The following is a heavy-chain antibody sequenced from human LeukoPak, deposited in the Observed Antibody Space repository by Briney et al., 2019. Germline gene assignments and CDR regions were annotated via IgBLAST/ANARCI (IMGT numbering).Heavy chain of an antibody. D-gene: IGHD3-9*01. V-gene: IGHV1-18*01. Sequence: ASVKVSCKATGYTFISYPITWVRQAPGQGLEWMGWISTSNGKTFYAQKFQGRLTMTTDTSTSTVYMELRSLRSDDTAVYYCPREETDVLTGYYRPGFDYWGQGTLVTVSS. CDR2: ISTSNGKT. CDR3: PREETDVLTGYYRPGFDY. CDR1: GYTFISYP. J-gene: IGHJ4*02.